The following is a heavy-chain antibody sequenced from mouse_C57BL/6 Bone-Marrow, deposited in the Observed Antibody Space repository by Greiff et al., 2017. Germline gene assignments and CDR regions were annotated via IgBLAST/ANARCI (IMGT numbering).Heavy chain of an antibody. CDR2: INPNNGGT. CDR3: ARRGYYDYSWFAY. CDR1: GYTFTDYY. J-gene: IGHJ3*01. D-gene: IGHD2-4*01. V-gene: IGHV1-26*01. Sequence: VQLQQSGPELVKPGASVKISCKASGYTFTDYYMNWVKQSHGKSLEWIGDINPNNGGTSYNQKFKGKATLTVDKSSSTAYMELRSLTSEDSAVYYCARRGYYDYSWFAYWGQGTLVTVSA.